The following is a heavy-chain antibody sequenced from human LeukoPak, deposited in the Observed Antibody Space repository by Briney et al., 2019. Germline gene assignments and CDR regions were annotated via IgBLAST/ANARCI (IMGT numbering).Heavy chain of an antibody. CDR1: GYTFTSYD. Sequence: GASVKVSCKASGYTFTSYDINWVRQATGQGLEWMGWMNPNSGNTGYAQKLQGRVTMTTDTSTSTAYMELRSLRSDDTAVYYCVRVSRAARGSLIEFDYWGQGTLVTVSS. J-gene: IGHJ4*02. CDR3: VRVSRAARGSLIEFDY. D-gene: IGHD6-6*01. CDR2: MNPNSGNT. V-gene: IGHV1-8*02.